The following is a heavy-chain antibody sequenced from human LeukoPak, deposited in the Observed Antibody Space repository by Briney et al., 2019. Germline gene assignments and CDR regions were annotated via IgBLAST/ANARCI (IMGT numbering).Heavy chain of an antibody. Sequence: SETLSLTCTVSGGSISSYYRSWIRQPPGKGLEWIGYIYYSGSTNYNPSLKSRVTISVDTSKNQFSLKLSSVTAADTAVYYCASLGDSGSYALDYWGQGTLVTVSS. J-gene: IGHJ4*02. V-gene: IGHV4-59*08. D-gene: IGHD3-10*01. CDR3: ASLGDSGSYALDY. CDR1: GGSISSYY. CDR2: IYYSGST.